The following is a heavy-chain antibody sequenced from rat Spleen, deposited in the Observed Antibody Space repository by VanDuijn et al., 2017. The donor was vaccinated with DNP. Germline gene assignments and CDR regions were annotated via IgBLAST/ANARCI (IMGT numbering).Heavy chain of an antibody. CDR1: GFSLTSYH. V-gene: IGHV2-32*01. CDR2: IWGDGST. Sequence: QVQLKESGPGLVKPSETLSLTCTVSGFSLTSYHVSWVRQPPGKGLEWMGVIWGDGSTAYNSALKSRLSISRDTTKSQVFLKKNNLQTEDTAMYFCARYNNYVMDAWGQGASVTVSS. CDR3: ARYNNYVMDA. D-gene: IGHD1-10*01. J-gene: IGHJ4*01.